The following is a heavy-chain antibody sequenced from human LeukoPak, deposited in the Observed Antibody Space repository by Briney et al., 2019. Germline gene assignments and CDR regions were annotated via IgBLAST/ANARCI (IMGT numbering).Heavy chain of an antibody. CDR2: IYYSGST. V-gene: IGHV4-39*07. J-gene: IGHJ4*02. Sequence: PSETPSLTCTVSGGSISSSSYYWGWIRQPPGKGLEWIGSIYYSGSTYYNPSLKSRVTISVDTSKNQFSLKLSSVTAADTAVYYCARVLKGRAPFDYWGQGTLVTVSS. CDR3: ARVLKGRAPFDY. CDR1: GGSISSSSYY.